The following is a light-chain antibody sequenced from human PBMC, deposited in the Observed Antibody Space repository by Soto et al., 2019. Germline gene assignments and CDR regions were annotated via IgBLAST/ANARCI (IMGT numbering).Light chain of an antibody. CDR3: QQYNSYSKT. CDR1: QTINSW. J-gene: IGKJ1*01. V-gene: IGKV1-5*03. CDR2: KAS. Sequence: DIQMTQSPSTLSASVGDRVTITCRASQTINSWLAWYQQKPGKAPKLLISKASTLESGVPSRFSGSGSGTEFTLTISSLQPDDFATYYCQQYNSYSKTFGQGTKVDIK.